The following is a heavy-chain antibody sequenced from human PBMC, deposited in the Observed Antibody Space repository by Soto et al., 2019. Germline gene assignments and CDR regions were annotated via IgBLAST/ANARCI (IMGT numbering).Heavy chain of an antibody. CDR3: ARVSGSYYYGMDV. Sequence: VAGGESRNRSWRRSIRKPPGKGLEWIGEIYHSGSTNYNPSLKSRVTISVDKSKNQFSLKLSSVTAADTAVYYCARVSGSYYYGMDVWGQGPTVTVSS. CDR1: GGESRNRSW. V-gene: IGHV4-4*02. CDR2: IYHSGST. J-gene: IGHJ6*02. D-gene: IGHD1-26*01.